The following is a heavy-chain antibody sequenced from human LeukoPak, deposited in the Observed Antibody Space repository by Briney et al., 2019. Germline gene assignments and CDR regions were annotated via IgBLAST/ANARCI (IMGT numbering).Heavy chain of an antibody. J-gene: IGHJ5*02. CDR2: ISAYNGNT. CDR3: AKDHADLDWFDP. V-gene: IGHV1-18*01. Sequence: ASVKVSCKASGYTFTSYGISWVRQAPGQGLEWMGWISAYNGNTNYAQKLQGRVTMTTDTSTSTAYMELRSLRSDDTAVYYCAKDHADLDWFDPWGQGTLVTVSS. D-gene: IGHD2-2*01. CDR1: GYTFTSYG.